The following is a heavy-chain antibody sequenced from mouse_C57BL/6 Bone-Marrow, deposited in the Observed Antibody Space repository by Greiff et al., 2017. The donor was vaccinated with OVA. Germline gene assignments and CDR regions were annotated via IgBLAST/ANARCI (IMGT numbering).Heavy chain of an antibody. CDR2: ISSGGSYT. CDR1: GLTFSSYG. V-gene: IGHV5-6*01. CDR3: ARRGIYYDYDVGDYAMDY. Sequence: EVKVVESGGDLVKPGGSLKLSCAASGLTFSSYGMSWVRQTPDKRLEWVATISSGGSYTYYPDSVKGRFTISRDNAKNTLYLQMSSLKSEDTAMYYCARRGIYYDYDVGDYAMDYWGQGTSVTVSS. D-gene: IGHD2-4*01. J-gene: IGHJ4*01.